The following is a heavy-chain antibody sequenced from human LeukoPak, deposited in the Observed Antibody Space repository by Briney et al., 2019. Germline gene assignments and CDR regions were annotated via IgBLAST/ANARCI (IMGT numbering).Heavy chain of an antibody. V-gene: IGHV3-21*01. J-gene: IGHJ4*02. Sequence: SXXMNWVXQAPGKGLEWVSSISSSSSYIYYADSVKGRFTISRDNAKNSLYLQMNSLRAEDTAVYYCARVPLNTRNYDILTGYYFDYWGQGTLVIVSS. CDR3: ARVPLNTRNYDILTGYYFDY. CDR2: ISSSSSYI. CDR1: SXX. D-gene: IGHD3-9*01.